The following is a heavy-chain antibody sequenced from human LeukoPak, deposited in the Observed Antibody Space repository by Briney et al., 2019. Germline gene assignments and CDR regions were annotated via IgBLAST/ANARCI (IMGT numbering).Heavy chain of an antibody. CDR1: GFSFSYYG. Sequence: GGSLRLSCAASGFSFSYYGTHWVRQAPGKGLEWVAVISNDGSEKYYVDSVKGRFTISRDNSKNTLFLQMNSLRPEDTAKYYCAKSLLTTASGTGRAFDIWGQGTMVTVSA. D-gene: IGHD1-26*01. J-gene: IGHJ3*02. CDR2: ISNDGSEK. V-gene: IGHV3-30*18. CDR3: AKSLLTTASGTGRAFDI.